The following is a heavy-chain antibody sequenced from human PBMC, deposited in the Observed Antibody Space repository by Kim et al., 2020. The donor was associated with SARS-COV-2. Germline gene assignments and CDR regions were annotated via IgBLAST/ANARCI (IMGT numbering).Heavy chain of an antibody. V-gene: IGHV3-30*18. CDR1: GFTFSSYG. CDR3: AKVTEGAFDI. D-gene: IGHD2-21*02. J-gene: IGHJ3*02. CDR2: ISYDGSNK. Sequence: GGSLRLSCAASGFTFSSYGMHWVRQAPGKGLEGVAVISYDGSNKYYADSVKGRFTISRDNSKNTLYLQMNSLRAEDTAVYYCAKVTEGAFDIWGQGTMVT.